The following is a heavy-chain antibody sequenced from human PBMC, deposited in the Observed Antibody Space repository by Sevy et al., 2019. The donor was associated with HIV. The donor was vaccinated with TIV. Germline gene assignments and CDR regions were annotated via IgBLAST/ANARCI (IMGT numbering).Heavy chain of an antibody. CDR2: IHYSGST. V-gene: IGHV4-59*01. Sequence: ETLSLTCTVSGGPISSYYWSWIRQPPGKKLEWIGYIHYSGSTKYNPSPNSRVTMSVDTSKNQFSLKLTSVTAADTAVYYCARAPPVRSGDDSLNWFDPWGQGTLVTVSS. J-gene: IGHJ5*02. D-gene: IGHD5-12*01. CDR3: ARAPPVRSGDDSLNWFDP. CDR1: GGPISSYY.